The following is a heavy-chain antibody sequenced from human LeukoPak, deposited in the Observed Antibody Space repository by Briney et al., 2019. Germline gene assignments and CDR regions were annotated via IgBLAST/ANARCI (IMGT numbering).Heavy chain of an antibody. D-gene: IGHD3-22*01. CDR1: GFTVSSNY. Sequence: GGPLRLSCAASGFTVSSNYMSWVRQAPGKGLEWVSVIYSGGSTYYADSVKGRFTISRDNSKNTLYLQMNSLRAEDTAVYYCARETYDSSGSKNWGEGTLVTVSS. V-gene: IGHV3-53*01. J-gene: IGHJ4*02. CDR2: IYSGGST. CDR3: ARETYDSSGSKN.